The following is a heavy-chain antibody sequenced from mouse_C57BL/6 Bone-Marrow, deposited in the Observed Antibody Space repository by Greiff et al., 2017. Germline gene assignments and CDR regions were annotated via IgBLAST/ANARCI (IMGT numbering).Heavy chain of an antibody. V-gene: IGHV5-6*02. Sequence: DVKLVESGGDLVKPGGSLKLSCAASGFTFSSYGMSWVRQTPDKRLEWVATISSGGSYTYYPDSVKGRFTISRDNAKNTLYLQMSSLKSEDTAMYYCARLGYYGSSYFDYWGQGTTLTVSS. CDR2: ISSGGSYT. CDR3: ARLGYYGSSYFDY. CDR1: GFTFSSYG. J-gene: IGHJ2*01. D-gene: IGHD1-1*01.